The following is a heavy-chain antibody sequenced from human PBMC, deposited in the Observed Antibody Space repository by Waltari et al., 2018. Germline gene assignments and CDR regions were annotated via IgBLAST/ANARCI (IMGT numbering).Heavy chain of an antibody. D-gene: IGHD6-13*01. V-gene: IGHV3-30*18. CDR1: GFTFSSSG. CDR2: ISYDGSNK. J-gene: IGHJ4*02. CDR3: AKARSSHHSFDY. Sequence: QVQLVESGGGVVQPGRSLRLSCAASGFTFSSSGLHWVRQAPGKGLEWVAVISYDGSNKYYADSVKGRFTISRDNSKNTLYLQINSLRAEDTAVYYCAKARSSHHSFDYWGQGTLVTVSS.